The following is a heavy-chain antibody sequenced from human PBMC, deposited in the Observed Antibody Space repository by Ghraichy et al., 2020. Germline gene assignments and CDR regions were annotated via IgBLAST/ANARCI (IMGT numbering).Heavy chain of an antibody. V-gene: IGHV3-21*01. J-gene: IGHJ3*02. CDR1: GFTFSSYS. CDR3: ARDFVAHPVVTAISAFDI. D-gene: IGHD2-21*02. CDR2: ISSSSSYI. Sequence: LNISCAASGFTFSSYSMNWVRQAPGKGLEWVSSISSSSSYIYYADSVKGRFTISRDNAKNSLYLQMNSLRAEDTAVYYCARDFVAHPVVTAISAFDIWGQGTMVTVSS.